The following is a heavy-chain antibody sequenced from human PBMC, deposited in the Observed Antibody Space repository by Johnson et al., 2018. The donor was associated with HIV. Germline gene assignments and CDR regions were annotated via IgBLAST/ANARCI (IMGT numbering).Heavy chain of an antibody. CDR1: GFTFDDYA. Sequence: VQLVESGGGVVQPGRSLRLSCAASGFTFDDYAMHWVRQAPGKGLEWVSGISWNSGSIGYADSVKGRFTISRDNAMKSLYLQMNSLSPEDMAVYYCARVRVAVTGPSRAVDIWGQGTIVIVSS. D-gene: IGHD2-15*01. CDR2: ISWNSGSI. V-gene: IGHV3-9*03. J-gene: IGHJ3*02. CDR3: ARVRVAVTGPSRAVDI.